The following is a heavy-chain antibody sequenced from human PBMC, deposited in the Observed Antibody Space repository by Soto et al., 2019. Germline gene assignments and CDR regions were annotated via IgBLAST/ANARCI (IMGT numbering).Heavy chain of an antibody. V-gene: IGHV3-23*01. CDR1: GLTFISYA. J-gene: IGHJ6*02. CDR3: AKVDRRIGEAGGGYYYGMDV. CDR2: ISGTGTTT. D-gene: IGHD6-19*01. Sequence: PGGSLILSCAVSGLTFISYAMTWVRQAPGKGLEWVSDISGTGTTTYYTDSVKGRFTISRDNSQKTLYLQMTSLRAEDTAVYYCAKVDRRIGEAGGGYYYGMDVWGQGTTVTVSS.